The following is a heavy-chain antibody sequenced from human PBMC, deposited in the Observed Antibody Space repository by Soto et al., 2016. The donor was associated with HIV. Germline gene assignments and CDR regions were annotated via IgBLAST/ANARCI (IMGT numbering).Heavy chain of an antibody. CDR1: GYTFTSYG. CDR2: ISAYNGNR. J-gene: IGHJ4*02. Sequence: QMQLVQSGAEVKKPGASVKVSCKASGYTFTSYGISWVRQAPGRGLEWMGWISAYNGNRNYAQKLQGRVTMTTDTSTSTAYMELRSLRSDDTAVYYCARGPYYYDSSGYFSPGDYWGQGTLVTVSS. CDR3: ARGPYYYDSSGYFSPGDY. V-gene: IGHV1-18*01. D-gene: IGHD3-22*01.